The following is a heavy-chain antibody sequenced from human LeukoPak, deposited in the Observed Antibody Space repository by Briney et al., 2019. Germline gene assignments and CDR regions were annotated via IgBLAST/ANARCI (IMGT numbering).Heavy chain of an antibody. V-gene: IGHV3-66*02. D-gene: IGHD6-19*01. CDR1: GFTVSSNH. CDR2: IFSGGDT. Sequence: GGSLRLSCAASGFTVSSNHMNWVRQAPGKGLEWVSVIFSGGDTSYADSVKGRFTISRDSSKNTLFLQMNSLAPEDTAVYYCMRQGLGGAGRWGQGTLVTVSS. J-gene: IGHJ4*02. CDR3: MRQGLGGAGR.